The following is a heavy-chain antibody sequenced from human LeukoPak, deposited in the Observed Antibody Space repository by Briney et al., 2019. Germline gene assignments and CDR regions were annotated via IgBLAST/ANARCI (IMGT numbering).Heavy chain of an antibody. D-gene: IGHD2-21*02. J-gene: IGHJ2*01. CDR1: GCTFSSSG. CDR2: ISTSSDTI. Sequence: QSGGSLRLSCAASGCTFSSSGMNWVRQAPGKGLEWVSYISTSSDTIYYAESVKGRFTISRDNAKNSLYLQMNSLRDEDTAVYYCARRGGDSRYFDLWGRGTLVTVSS. CDR3: ARRGGDSRYFDL. V-gene: IGHV3-48*02.